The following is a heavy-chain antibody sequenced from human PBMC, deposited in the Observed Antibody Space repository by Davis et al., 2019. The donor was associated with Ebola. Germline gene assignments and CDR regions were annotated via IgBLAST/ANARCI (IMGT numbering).Heavy chain of an antibody. Sequence: ASVKVSCKISGNTYSVYGITWVRQAPGQGLEWMGWISAYNGNTNYAQRVQDRVTMTTDRSASTAYLELKNLATDDTAVYYCARVRLMGVTTIDYWGQGTLVTVSS. CDR3: ARVRLMGVTTIDY. J-gene: IGHJ4*02. D-gene: IGHD2-8*01. CDR1: GNTYSVYG. V-gene: IGHV1-18*01. CDR2: ISAYNGNT.